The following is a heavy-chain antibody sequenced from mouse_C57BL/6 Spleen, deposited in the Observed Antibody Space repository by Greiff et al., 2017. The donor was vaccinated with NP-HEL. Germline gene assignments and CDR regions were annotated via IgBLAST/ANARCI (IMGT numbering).Heavy chain of an antibody. D-gene: IGHD3-2*02. V-gene: IGHV1-55*01. CDR2: IYPGSGST. CDR1: GYTFTSYW. CDR3: ASDSSGYLWFAY. J-gene: IGHJ3*01. Sequence: QVQLQQPGAELVKPGASVKMSCKASGYTFTSYWITWVKQRPGQGLEWIGDIYPGSGSTNYNEKFKSKATLTVDTSSSTAYMQLSSLTSEDSAVYYCASDSSGYLWFAYWGQGTLVTVSA.